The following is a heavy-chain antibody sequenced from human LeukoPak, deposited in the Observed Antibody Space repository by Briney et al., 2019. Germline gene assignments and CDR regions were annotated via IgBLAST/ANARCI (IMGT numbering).Heavy chain of an antibody. CDR2: IYTSGST. V-gene: IGHV4-4*09. CDR1: GGSISSYY. D-gene: IGHD2-2*02. CDR3: ARHVCSGTSCYTYFDY. J-gene: IGHJ4*02. Sequence: SETLSFTCTVSGGSISSYYWSWIRQPPGKGLEWIGYIYTSGSTNYNPSLKSRVTISVDTSKNQFSLKLSSVTAADTAVYYCARHVCSGTSCYTYFDYWGQGTLVTVSS.